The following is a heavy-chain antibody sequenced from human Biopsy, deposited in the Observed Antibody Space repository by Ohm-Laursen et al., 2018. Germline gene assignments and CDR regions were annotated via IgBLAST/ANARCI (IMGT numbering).Heavy chain of an antibody. D-gene: IGHD1-26*01. J-gene: IGHJ4*02. CDR2: ISVYNGNT. CDR1: GYTFGNYG. CDR3: ARDVVGRGASFFDF. V-gene: IGHV1-18*01. Sequence: EASVKVSCKASGYTFGNYGISWVRQAPGQGLERMGWISVYNGNTDYPHKFQGGVTLTTDTSTSTAYMELRSLTSDDTAIYYCARDVVGRGASFFDFWGQGTSVTVSS.